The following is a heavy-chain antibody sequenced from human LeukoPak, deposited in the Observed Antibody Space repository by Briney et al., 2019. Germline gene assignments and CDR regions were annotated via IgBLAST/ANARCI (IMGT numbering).Heavy chain of an antibody. CDR1: GFTFSSYS. CDR2: ISSSSSYI. D-gene: IGHD2-15*01. J-gene: IGHJ6*04. V-gene: IGHV3-21*01. Sequence: GGSLRLSCAASGFTFSSYSMNWVRQAPGKGLEWVSSISSSSSYIYYADSVKGRFTISRDNAKSSLYLQMNSLRAEDTAVYYCAREGILLGPMDVWGKGTTVTVSS. CDR3: AREGILLGPMDV.